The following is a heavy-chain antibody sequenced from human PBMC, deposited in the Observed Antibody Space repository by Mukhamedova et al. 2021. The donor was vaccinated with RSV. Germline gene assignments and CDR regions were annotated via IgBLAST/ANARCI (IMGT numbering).Heavy chain of an antibody. Sequence: RQAPGKGLVWISRMNGDGSSRSYADSVKGRFTISRDNAKNTLYLEMNSLTAEDSAVYFCAREQLRIPTYLYYGMDVWGQGTTVTVS. CDR2: MNGDGSSR. V-gene: IGHV3-74*01. D-gene: IGHD3-3*01. CDR3: AREQLRIPTYLYYGMDV. J-gene: IGHJ6*02.